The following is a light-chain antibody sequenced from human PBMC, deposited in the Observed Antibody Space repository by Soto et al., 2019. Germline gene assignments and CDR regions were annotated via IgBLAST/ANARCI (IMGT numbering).Light chain of an antibody. CDR2: GAS. V-gene: IGKV3-15*01. CDR3: QQYGSWPLT. CDR1: QSVNSN. Sequence: ETVMKQSPATLSVSPGERATLSCRASQSVNSNLAWYQQESGQPPRLLVFGASTRATGVPARFSGSGSGTEFTINFSGLQSEDFAVYFCQQYGSWPLTFGGGTKVEI. J-gene: IGKJ4*02.